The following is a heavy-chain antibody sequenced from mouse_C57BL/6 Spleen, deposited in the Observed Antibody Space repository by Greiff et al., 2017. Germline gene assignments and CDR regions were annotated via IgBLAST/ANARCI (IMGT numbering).Heavy chain of an antibody. J-gene: IGHJ3*01. V-gene: IGHV1-50*01. CDR1: GYTFTSYW. CDR3: ARRLGRGWFAY. CDR2: IDPSDSYT. D-gene: IGHD4-1*01. Sequence: QVQLQQPGAELVKPGASVKLSCKASGYTFTSYWMQWVKQRPGQGLEWIGEIDPSDSYTNYNQKFKGKATLTVDTSSSTAYMQLSSLTSEDSAVYYCARRLGRGWFAYWGQGTLVTVSA.